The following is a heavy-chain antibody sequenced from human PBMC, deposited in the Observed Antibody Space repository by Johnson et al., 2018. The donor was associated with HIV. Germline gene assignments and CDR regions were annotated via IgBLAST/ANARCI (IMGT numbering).Heavy chain of an antibody. V-gene: IGHV3-23*04. CDR2: ITGSGGNT. D-gene: IGHD3-22*01. CDR3: RLVEAIWYDSSGPSDAFDI. Sequence: VLLVESGGGLVQPGGSLRLSCAASGFTFTSYAMSWVRQAPGKGLEWVSLITGSGGNTYNADSVKGRFTISRDNSKNTLYMQMNSLKTEDTAVYYCRLVEAIWYDSSGPSDAFDIWGQGTMVTVSS. CDR1: GFTFTSYA. J-gene: IGHJ3*02.